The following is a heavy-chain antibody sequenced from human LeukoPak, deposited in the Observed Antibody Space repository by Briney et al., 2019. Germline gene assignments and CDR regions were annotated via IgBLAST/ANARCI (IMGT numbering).Heavy chain of an antibody. D-gene: IGHD6-13*01. Sequence: PGGSLRLSCAASGFTFSSYGMPWVRQAPGKGLEWVAVISYDGSTKYYADSVKGRFTISRDNSKNTLYLQMNSLRAEDTAVYYCGGGIAAAQRHWFDPWGQGTLVTVSS. CDR1: GFTFSSYG. J-gene: IGHJ5*02. V-gene: IGHV3-30*03. CDR2: ISYDGSTK. CDR3: GGGIAAAQRHWFDP.